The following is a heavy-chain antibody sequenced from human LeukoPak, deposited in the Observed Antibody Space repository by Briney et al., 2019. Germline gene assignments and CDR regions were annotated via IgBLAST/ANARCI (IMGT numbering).Heavy chain of an antibody. D-gene: IGHD6-13*01. J-gene: IGHJ5*02. CDR3: ARAYRSSWYANWFDP. CDR2: IYHSGST. Sequence: SETLSLTCAVSGYSISSGYYWGWIRQPPGKGLEWIGSIYHSGSTYYNPSLKSRVTISVDTSKNQFSLKLSSVTAADTAVYFCARAYRSSWYANWFDPWGQGTLVTVSS. V-gene: IGHV4-38-2*01. CDR1: GYSISSGYY.